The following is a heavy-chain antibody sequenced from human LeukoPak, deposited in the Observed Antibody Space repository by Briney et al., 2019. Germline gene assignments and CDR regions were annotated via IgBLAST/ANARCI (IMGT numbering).Heavy chain of an antibody. V-gene: IGHV1-2*06. Sequence: ASVKVSCKASGYTFTGYYMHWVRQAPGQGLEWMGRINPNSGDTNYAHKFQGRVTVTRDTSINTAYMDLSRLRSDDTAVYYCARTYGDYAYWYFDLWGRGTLVTVSS. D-gene: IGHD4-17*01. CDR3: ARTYGDYAYWYFDL. CDR1: GYTFTGYY. J-gene: IGHJ2*01. CDR2: INPNSGDT.